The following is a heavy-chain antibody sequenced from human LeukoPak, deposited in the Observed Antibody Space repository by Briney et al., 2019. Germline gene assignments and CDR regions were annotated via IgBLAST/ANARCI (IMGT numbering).Heavy chain of an antibody. CDR3: ARQSIFGVVTETAFDI. J-gene: IGHJ3*02. D-gene: IGHD3-3*01. Sequence: GGSLRLSCAASGFTFSSYAMHWVCQAPGKGLEWVAVISYDGSNKYYADSVKGRFTISRDNSKNTLYLQMNSLRAEDTAVYYCARQSIFGVVTETAFDIWGQGTMVTVSS. V-gene: IGHV3-30-3*01. CDR1: GFTFSSYA. CDR2: ISYDGSNK.